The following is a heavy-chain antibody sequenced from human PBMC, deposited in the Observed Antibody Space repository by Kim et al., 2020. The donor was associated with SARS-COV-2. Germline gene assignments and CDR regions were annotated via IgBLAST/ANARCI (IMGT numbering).Heavy chain of an antibody. CDR2: IYYSGST. D-gene: IGHD3-3*01. Sequence: SETLSLTCTVSGGSISSSSYYWGWIRQPPGKGLEWIGSIYYSGSTYYNLSLKSRVTISVDTSKNQFSLKLSSVTAADTAVYYCARGEKEVYYDFWRKPYGMDVWGQGTTVTVSS. V-gene: IGHV4-39*07. J-gene: IGHJ6*02. CDR1: GGSISSSSYY. CDR3: ARGEKEVYYDFWRKPYGMDV.